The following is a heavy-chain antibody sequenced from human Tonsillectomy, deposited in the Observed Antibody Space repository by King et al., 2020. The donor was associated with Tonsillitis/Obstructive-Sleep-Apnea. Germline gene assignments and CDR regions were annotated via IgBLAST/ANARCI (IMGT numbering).Heavy chain of an antibody. V-gene: IGHV1-18*01. Sequence: QLVQSGAEVKKPGASVKVSCKTSGYTFTNYEISWVRQATGQGLEWMGWISVYNGNTNYPQKLQGRVTMTTDTSTSTAYMELRSLRSDDTAVYYCAREGIAARPDFDYWGQGTLVTVSS. D-gene: IGHD6-6*01. CDR1: GYTFTNYE. CDR2: ISVYNGNT. J-gene: IGHJ4*02. CDR3: AREGIAARPDFDY.